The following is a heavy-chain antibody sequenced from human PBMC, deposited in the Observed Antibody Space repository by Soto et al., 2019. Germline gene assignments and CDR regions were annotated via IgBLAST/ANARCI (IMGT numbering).Heavy chain of an antibody. Sequence: GASVKVSCKASGYSFTDYHIHWVQQAPGQGLEWLGRINPKSGGTSTAQKFQGSVTMTTDTSISTASMELTRLTFDDTAIYYCARGDSTDCSNGVCSFFYNHDMDVWGQGTTVTVSS. CDR2: INPKSGGT. CDR3: ARGDSTDCSNGVCSFFYNHDMDV. V-gene: IGHV1-2*04. J-gene: IGHJ6*02. CDR1: GYSFTDYH. D-gene: IGHD2-8*01.